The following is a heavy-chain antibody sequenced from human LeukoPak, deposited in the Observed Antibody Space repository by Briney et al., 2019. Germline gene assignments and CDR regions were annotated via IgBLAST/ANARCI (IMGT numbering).Heavy chain of an antibody. CDR3: AKDLGAWRWITFAY. CDR1: GCTFSNYG. CDR2: ISYDGSNK. V-gene: IGHV3-30*18. Sequence: TAGSLRLSYAASGCTFSNYGMHWVRQAPGKGLEWIAVISYDGSNKYYADSVTGRFTISRDISKTTLYLQMNSLRAEDTAVYYCAKDLGAWRWITFAYWGQGNLVTVSS. D-gene: IGHD1-26*01. J-gene: IGHJ4*02.